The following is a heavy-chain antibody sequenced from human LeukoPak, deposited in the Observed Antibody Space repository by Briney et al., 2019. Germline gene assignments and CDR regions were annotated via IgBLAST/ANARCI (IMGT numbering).Heavy chain of an antibody. Sequence: GGSLRLSCAASGVTFTSSGMHCFRQAPGKGLEWVAVISYDGSNKYYADSVKGRFTISRDNSKNTLYLQMNSLRAEDTAVYYCAKRYGVLTCCGQGTLVTVSS. D-gene: IGHD2-8*01. CDR1: GVTFTSSG. CDR2: ISYDGSNK. J-gene: IGHJ4*02. CDR3: AKRYGVLTC. V-gene: IGHV3-30*18.